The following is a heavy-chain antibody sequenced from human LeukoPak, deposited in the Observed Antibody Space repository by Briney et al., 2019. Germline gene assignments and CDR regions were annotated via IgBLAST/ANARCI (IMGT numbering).Heavy chain of an antibody. CDR1: GYTFTGYY. CDR2: INPNSGGT. J-gene: IGHJ5*02. V-gene: IGHV1-2*02. CDR3: ARQSKGGTMVRGVIISWFDP. Sequence: ASVKVSCKASGYTFTGYYMHWVRQAPGQGLEWMGWINPNSGGTNYAQKFQGRVTMTRDTSISTAYMELSRLRSDDTAMYYCARQSKGGTMVRGVIISWFDPWGQGTPVTVSS. D-gene: IGHD3-10*01.